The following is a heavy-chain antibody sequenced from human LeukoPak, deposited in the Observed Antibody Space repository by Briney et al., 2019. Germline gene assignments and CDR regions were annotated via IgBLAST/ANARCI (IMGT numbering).Heavy chain of an antibody. J-gene: IGHJ5*01. CDR1: GFTFSSYG. D-gene: IGHD3-9*01. Sequence: GGSLRLSCAASGFTFSSYGMHWVRQAPGKGLEWVAVIWYDGSNKYYADSVKGRFTISRDNAKNTLYLQMKSLRAEDTAVYYCVRDWDHFDFDSWGLGTLVTVSS. V-gene: IGHV3-33*01. CDR3: VRDWDHFDFDS. CDR2: IWYDGSNK.